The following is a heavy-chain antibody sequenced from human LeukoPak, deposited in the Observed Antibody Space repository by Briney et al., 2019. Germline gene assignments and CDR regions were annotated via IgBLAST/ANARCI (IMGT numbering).Heavy chain of an antibody. Sequence: PSETLSLTCTVSGDSISSYYWSWIRQPPGKGLEWIGYIYYSASTNYNPSLKSRVTISVDTSKNQFSLKLSSVTAADTAVYYCARGAYSSGSYYLDYWGQGTLVVVSS. CDR3: ARGAYSSGSYYLDY. CDR1: GDSISSYY. V-gene: IGHV4-59*01. D-gene: IGHD6-19*01. J-gene: IGHJ4*02. CDR2: IYYSAST.